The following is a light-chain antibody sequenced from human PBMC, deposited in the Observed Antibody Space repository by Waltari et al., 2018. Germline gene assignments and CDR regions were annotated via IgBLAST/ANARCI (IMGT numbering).Light chain of an antibody. J-gene: IGLJ3*02. CDR3: AGWDDSVNGWV. CDR1: SSNIGVNS. Sequence: QSVLTQPPSASGTPGQRVTISCFGSSSNIGVNSVNWYQQLPGAAPKVFIYSTSTRPSGVPDLFSGSQSGTSASLDSSGVQAEDGADYYCAGWDDSVNGWVFGGGTKLTVL. V-gene: IGLV1-44*01. CDR2: STS.